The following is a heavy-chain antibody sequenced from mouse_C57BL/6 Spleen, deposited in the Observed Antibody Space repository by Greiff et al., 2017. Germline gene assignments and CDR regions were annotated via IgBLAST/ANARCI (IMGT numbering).Heavy chain of an antibody. CDR3: ARAFDSSPGAY. D-gene: IGHD3-2*01. CDR1: GYTFPSYW. V-gene: IGHV1-53*01. J-gene: IGHJ3*01. CDR2: INPSNGGT. Sequence: QVQLQQPGTELVQPGASVKLSCKASGYTFPSYWMHWVKQRPGQGLEWIGNINPSNGGTTYNEKFKGKATLTVDKSSSPAYMQLSSLTSEDSAVYYCARAFDSSPGAYWGQGTLVTVSA.